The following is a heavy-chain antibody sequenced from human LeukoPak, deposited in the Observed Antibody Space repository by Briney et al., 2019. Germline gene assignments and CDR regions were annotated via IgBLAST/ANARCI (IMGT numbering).Heavy chain of an antibody. CDR3: AKDSSSPSFDY. CDR2: ISSSSSYI. CDR1: GFTFSSYS. Sequence: GGSLRLSCAAPGFTFSSYSMNWVRQAPGKGLEWVSSISSSSSYIYYADSVKGRFTISRDNAKNSLYLQMNSLRAEDTAVYYCAKDSSSPSFDYWGQGTLVTVSS. J-gene: IGHJ4*02. D-gene: IGHD6-6*01. V-gene: IGHV3-21*04.